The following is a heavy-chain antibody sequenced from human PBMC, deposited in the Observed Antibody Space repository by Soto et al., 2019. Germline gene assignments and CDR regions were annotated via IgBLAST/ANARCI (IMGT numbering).Heavy chain of an antibody. CDR3: ARDPRNKGLDP. J-gene: IGHJ5*02. D-gene: IGHD4-4*01. Sequence: GGSLSLSCAASGFTFSSYWMHWVRQAPEKGLMWVSHINSDGSSTTYADSVRGRFTISRDNSKNTLNLQMNDLRAEDTAIYFCARDPRNKGLDPWGPGTLVTVSS. CDR1: GFTFSSYW. CDR2: INSDGSST. V-gene: IGHV3-74*01.